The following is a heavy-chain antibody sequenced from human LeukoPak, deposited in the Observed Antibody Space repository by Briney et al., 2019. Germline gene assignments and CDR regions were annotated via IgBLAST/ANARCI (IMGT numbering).Heavy chain of an antibody. CDR1: GYTFTSYG. J-gene: IGHJ5*02. Sequence: ASVKVSCKASGYTFTSYGISWVRQAPGQGLEWMGWISAYNGNTNYAQKLQGRVTMTTDTSTSTACMELRSLRSDDTAVYYCARVGGLQDDWFDPWGQGTLVTVSS. V-gene: IGHV1-18*04. D-gene: IGHD3-16*01. CDR3: ARVGGLQDDWFDP. CDR2: ISAYNGNT.